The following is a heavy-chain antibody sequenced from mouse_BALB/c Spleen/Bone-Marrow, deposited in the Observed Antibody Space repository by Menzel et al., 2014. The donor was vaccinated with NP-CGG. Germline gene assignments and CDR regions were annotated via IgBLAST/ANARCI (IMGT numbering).Heavy chain of an antibody. CDR1: GFSLTSYG. D-gene: IGHD2-4*01. Sequence: VQLQQSGPGLVAPSQSLSITCTISGFSLTSYGVHWVRQPPGKGLEWLAVIWSDGGTTYNSTLKSRLSISKDNSKSQVFLEMNSLQTDDTAVYFCARDYDNDDGFAYWGQGTLVTVSA. CDR3: ARDYDNDDGFAY. V-gene: IGHV2-6-1*01. J-gene: IGHJ3*01. CDR2: IWSDGGT.